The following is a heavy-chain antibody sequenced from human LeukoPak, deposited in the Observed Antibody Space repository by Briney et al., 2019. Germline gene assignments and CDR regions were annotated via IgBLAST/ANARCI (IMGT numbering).Heavy chain of an antibody. V-gene: IGHV3-43D*03. CDR3: AKGGAAEGGYYYYYYMDV. CDR1: GFTFDDYA. D-gene: IGHD2-15*01. J-gene: IGHJ6*03. Sequence: GGSLILSCAASGFTFDDYAMHWVRQAPGKGLEWVSLISWDGGSTYYADSVKGRFTISRDNSKNSLYLQMNSLRAEDTALYYCAKGGAAEGGYYYYYYMDVWGKGTTVTVSS. CDR2: ISWDGGST.